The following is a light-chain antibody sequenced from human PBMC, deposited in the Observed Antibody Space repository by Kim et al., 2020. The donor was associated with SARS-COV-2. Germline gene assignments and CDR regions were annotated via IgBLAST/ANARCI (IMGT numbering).Light chain of an antibody. CDR2: AAS. Sequence: SVGERVTITCRASQDIAKSLAWYQQKPGTVPKLLIYAASTLQSGVPSRFSGSGSGTEFTLTIGSLQTEDVATYYCQKYNTAPWTFGPGTKVDIK. CDR1: QDIAKS. CDR3: QKYNTAPWT. J-gene: IGKJ1*01. V-gene: IGKV1-27*01.